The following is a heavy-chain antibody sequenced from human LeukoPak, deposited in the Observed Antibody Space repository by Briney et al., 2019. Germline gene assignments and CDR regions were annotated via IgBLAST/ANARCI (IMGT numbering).Heavy chain of an antibody. Sequence: YPGGSLRLSCAASGFTFSTFGMRWVRQAPGKGLEWVSTIPASGGNTYYADSVKGRFTISRDNSKNTLYLQMNSLRAEDTAVYYCASFLVRPYIALSAFDIWGQGTMVTVSS. D-gene: IGHD6-6*01. CDR2: IPASGGNT. V-gene: IGHV3-23*01. CDR3: ASFLVRPYIALSAFDI. J-gene: IGHJ3*02. CDR1: GFTFSTFG.